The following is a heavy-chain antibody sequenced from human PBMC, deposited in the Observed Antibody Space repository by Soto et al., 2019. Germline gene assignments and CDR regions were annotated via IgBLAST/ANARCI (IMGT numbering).Heavy chain of an antibody. CDR3: ATETTDMVRGNGHYYYYGMDV. CDR1: GVSISNSSYY. D-gene: IGHD3-10*01. J-gene: IGHJ6*02. Sequence: TSETLSLTCTVSGVSISNSSYYWGWIRQPPGKGLEWIGSIYYSGSTYYNPSLKSRVTISVDTSKNQFSLKLSSVTAADTAVYYCATETTDMVRGNGHYYYYGMDVWGQGTTVTVSS. V-gene: IGHV4-39*01. CDR2: IYYSGST.